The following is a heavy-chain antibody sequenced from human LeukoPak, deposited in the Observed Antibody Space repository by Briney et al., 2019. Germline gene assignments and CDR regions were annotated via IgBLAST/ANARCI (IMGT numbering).Heavy chain of an antibody. Sequence: GGSLRLSCAASGFTFSSYSMNWVRQAPGKGLEWVSAISSDSIYIFYADSVKGRFTISRDNAKNSLYLQMNSLRAEDTAVYYCARDYGDYEPGRHHYYYYYMDVWGKGTTVTVSS. D-gene: IGHD4-17*01. J-gene: IGHJ6*03. CDR3: ARDYGDYEPGRHHYYYYYMDV. CDR1: GFTFSSYS. V-gene: IGHV3-21*06. CDR2: ISSDSIYI.